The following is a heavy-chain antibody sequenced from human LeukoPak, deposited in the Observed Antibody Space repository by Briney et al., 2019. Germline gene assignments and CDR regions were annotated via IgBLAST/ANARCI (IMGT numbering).Heavy chain of an antibody. J-gene: IGHJ4*02. CDR2: INPNSDGT. CDR1: GYSFTAYF. Sequence: ASVKVFCKASGYSFTAYFVHWVRQAPGQGLEWMGWINPNSDGTNYAQNFQGRVTMTADPSISTAYMELSRLSSDDTAVYYCARVSRFFDWLPPFVYWGQGTLVTVSS. D-gene: IGHD3-9*01. CDR3: ARVSRFFDWLPPFVY. V-gene: IGHV1-2*02.